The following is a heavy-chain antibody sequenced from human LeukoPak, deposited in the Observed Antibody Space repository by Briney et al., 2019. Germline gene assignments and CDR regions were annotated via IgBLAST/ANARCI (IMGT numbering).Heavy chain of an antibody. D-gene: IGHD3-10*01. CDR2: LYTSGNT. CDR3: ARVSWFDELPNY. V-gene: IGHV4-61*02. CDR1: GDSVTNATNY. Sequence: PSQTLSLTCTVSGDSVTNATNYWSWIRQPAGKGLEWIGRLYTSGNTNYNPSLNGRVTISVDTSKNQFSLNLRSVTAADTAVYYCARVSWFDELPNYWGQGTLVSVSS. J-gene: IGHJ4*02.